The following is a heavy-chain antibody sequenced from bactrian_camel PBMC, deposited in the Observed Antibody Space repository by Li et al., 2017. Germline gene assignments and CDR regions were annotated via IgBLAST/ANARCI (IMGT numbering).Heavy chain of an antibody. CDR1: GFTDTGNY. CDR2: IYTGDDRT. Sequence: VQLVESGGGSVQAGGSLKLSCKGSGFTDTGNYMAWFRGPGNERANSREGVACIYTGDDRTYYADSVKGRFAIFQDTAKNTVVLQLNDLRPEDTGMYYCALRRSQYCSPEPHDYPDWGQGTQVTVS. V-gene: IGHV3S40*01. CDR3: ALRRSQYCSPEPHDYPD. J-gene: IGHJ4*01. D-gene: IGHD1*01.